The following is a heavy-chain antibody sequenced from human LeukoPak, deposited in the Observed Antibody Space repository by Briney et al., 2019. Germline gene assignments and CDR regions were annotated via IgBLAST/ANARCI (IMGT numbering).Heavy chain of an antibody. CDR3: AKGGDILTGYLSPPDY. Sequence: GGSLRLSCAASGFTFDDYAMHWVRQAPGKGLEWVSLISGDGGSTYYADSVKGRFTISRDNSKNSLYLQMNSLRTEDTALYYCAKGGDILTGYLSPPDYWGQGTLVTVSS. CDR2: ISGDGGST. J-gene: IGHJ4*02. V-gene: IGHV3-43*02. D-gene: IGHD3-9*01. CDR1: GFTFDDYA.